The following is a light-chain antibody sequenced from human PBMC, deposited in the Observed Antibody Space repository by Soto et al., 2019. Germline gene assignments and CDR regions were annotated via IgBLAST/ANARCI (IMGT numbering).Light chain of an antibody. CDR3: QQYGSSPPYT. CDR2: GAS. Sequence: EIVLTQSPGTLSLSPGERATLSCRASQSVSSSYLAWYQQKPGQAPRLLIYGASSRATGIPDRFSDSGSGTDFTLTISRLEPDDYAVYYCQQYGSSPPYTFGQGNKLEIK. V-gene: IGKV3-20*01. J-gene: IGKJ2*01. CDR1: QSVSSSY.